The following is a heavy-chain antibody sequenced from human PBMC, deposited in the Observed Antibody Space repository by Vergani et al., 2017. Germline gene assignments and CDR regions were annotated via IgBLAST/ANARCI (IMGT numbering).Heavy chain of an antibody. CDR2: IIPIFGTA. CDR3: ARVLVAGVRVGYFDY. J-gene: IGHJ4*02. D-gene: IGHD2-2*01. Sequence: QVQLMQSGAEVKKPGSSVKVSCKASGGTFSSYAISWVRQAPGQGLEWMGGIIPIFGTANYAQKFQGRVTITADESTSTAYMELSSLRSEDTAVYYCARVLVAGVRVGYFDYWGQGTLVTVSS. V-gene: IGHV1-69*01. CDR1: GGTFSSYA.